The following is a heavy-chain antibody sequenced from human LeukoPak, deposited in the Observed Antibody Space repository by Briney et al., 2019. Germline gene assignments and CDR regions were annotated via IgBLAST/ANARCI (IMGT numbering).Heavy chain of an antibody. Sequence: GESLKISCKGSGYSFTSYWIGWVRQMPGKGLEWMGIIYPGDSDTRYSPSFQGQVTISADKSISTAYLQWSSLKASDTAMYYCARQYYYDSSGYYYVSSPGVFDYWGQGTLVTVSS. CDR2: IYPGDSDT. D-gene: IGHD3-22*01. J-gene: IGHJ4*02. CDR3: ARQYYYDSSGYYYVSSPGVFDY. V-gene: IGHV5-51*01. CDR1: GYSFTSYW.